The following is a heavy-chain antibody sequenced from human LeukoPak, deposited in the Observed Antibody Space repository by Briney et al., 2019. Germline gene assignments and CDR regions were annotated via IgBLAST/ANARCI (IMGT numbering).Heavy chain of an antibody. CDR1: GYTFTSYD. CDR2: MNPNSGNT. V-gene: IGHV1-8*03. D-gene: IGHD3-10*01. CDR3: ARESYYGSSDY. Sequence: ASVKVSCKASGYTFTSYDIIWARQATGQGLEWMGWMNPNSGNTGYAQKFQGRVTITRNTSISTAYMELSSLRSEDTAVYYCARESYYGSSDYWGQGTLVTVSS. J-gene: IGHJ4*02.